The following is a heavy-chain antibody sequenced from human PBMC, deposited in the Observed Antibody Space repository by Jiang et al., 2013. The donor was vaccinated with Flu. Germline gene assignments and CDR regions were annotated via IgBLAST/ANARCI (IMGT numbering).Heavy chain of an antibody. V-gene: IGHV3-11*05. J-gene: IGHJ4*02. CDR3: ARALRELEAGAATGY. CDR2: ISTSRGYT. D-gene: IGHD6-13*01. Sequence: GSLRLSCAASGFTFSDYYMSWIRQAPGKGLEWVSYISTSRGYTNYADSVKGRFTISRDNAKNSLYLQMNSLRAEDTAVYYCARALRELEAGAATGYWGQGTLVTVSS. CDR1: GFTFSDYY.